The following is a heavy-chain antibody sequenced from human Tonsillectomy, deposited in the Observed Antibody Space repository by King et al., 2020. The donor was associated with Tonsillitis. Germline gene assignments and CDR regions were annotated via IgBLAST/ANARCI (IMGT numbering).Heavy chain of an antibody. J-gene: IGHJ5*02. D-gene: IGHD3-10*01. CDR2: FDPEDGET. CDR1: GYTLTELS. CDR3: ATDLHITMVRGVIHR. Sequence: VQLVQSGAEVKKPGASVKVSCKVSGYTLTELSMHWVRQAPGKGLEWMGGFDPEDGETIYAQKFQGRVIMTEDTSTDTAYMERGSLRSEDTAVYYCATDLHITMVRGVIHRWGQGTLVTVSS. V-gene: IGHV1-24*01.